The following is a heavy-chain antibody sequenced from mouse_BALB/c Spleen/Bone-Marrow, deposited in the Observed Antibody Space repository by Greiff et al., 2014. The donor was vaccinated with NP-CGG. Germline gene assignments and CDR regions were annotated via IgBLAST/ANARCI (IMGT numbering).Heavy chain of an antibody. CDR2: IYPGDGDT. J-gene: IGHJ2*01. V-gene: IGHV1-82*01. CDR3: ARSRFQYYFDY. Sequence: QVQLKESGPELVKPGASVKISCKASGYAFSSSWMNWVKQRPGQGLEWIGRIYPGDGDTNYNGKFKGKATLTADKSSSTAYMQLSSLTSVDSAVYFCARSRFQYYFDYWGQGTTLTVSS. CDR1: GYAFSSSW.